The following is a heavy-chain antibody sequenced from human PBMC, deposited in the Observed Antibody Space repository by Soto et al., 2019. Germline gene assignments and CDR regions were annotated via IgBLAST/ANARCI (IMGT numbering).Heavy chain of an antibody. V-gene: IGHV1-69*01. CDR1: GGTFNTYT. J-gene: IGHJ3*01. D-gene: IGHD2-21*02. CDR2: IISIFNTA. Sequence: QVQLVQSGAEVKRPGSSVKVSCRASGGTFNTYTFTWVRQAPGQGVEWMGGIISIFNTATYAQKFQGRLTITADESTSTASIELTRLRSEDAAVYYCARRGDQIRLNAFDVWGQWTMVTVSS. CDR3: ARRGDQIRLNAFDV.